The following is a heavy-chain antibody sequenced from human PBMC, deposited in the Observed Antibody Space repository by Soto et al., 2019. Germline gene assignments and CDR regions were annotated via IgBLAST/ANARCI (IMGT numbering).Heavy chain of an antibody. CDR2: IIPILGIA. J-gene: IGHJ6*04. V-gene: IGHV1-69*02. Sequence: QVQLVQSGAEVKKPGSSVKVSCKASGGTFSSYTISWVRQAPGQGLEWMGRIIPILGIANYAQKFQGRVTITADKSTSTVYMELSRLRSEDASVYYCARGVAVAGTIYYYGMDVWVKGTTVTVSS. CDR3: ARGVAVAGTIYYYGMDV. D-gene: IGHD6-19*01. CDR1: GGTFSSYT.